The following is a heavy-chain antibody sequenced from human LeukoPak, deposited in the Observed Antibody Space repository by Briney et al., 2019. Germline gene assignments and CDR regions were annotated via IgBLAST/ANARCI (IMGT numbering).Heavy chain of an antibody. V-gene: IGHV3-30*02. CDR2: IRYDGSNK. CDR3: DSSSWHPYYFDY. Sequence: GGSLRLSCAASGFTFSSYGMHWVRQAPGKGLEWVAFIRYDGSNKYYADSVKGRFTISRDNSKNTLYLQMNSLRAEDTAVCYCDSSSWHPYYFDYWGQGTLVTVSS. D-gene: IGHD6-13*01. J-gene: IGHJ4*02. CDR1: GFTFSSYG.